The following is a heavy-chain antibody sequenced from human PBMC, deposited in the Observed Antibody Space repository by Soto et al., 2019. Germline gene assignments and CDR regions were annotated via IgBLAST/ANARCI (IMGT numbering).Heavy chain of an antibody. CDR1: GFTFSNYW. CDR3: RVWSGELSTDY. V-gene: IGHV3-74*01. J-gene: IGHJ4*02. Sequence: EVQLVESGGGLVQPGGSLRLSCAASGFTFSNYWMHWVRQAPGKGLVWVSQTKSDGSSTNYADAVKRRFTVSRDNAKNPLYLQINSLGAEDTAVYSCRVWSGELSTDYWGQGTLVTVSS. CDR2: TKSDGSST. D-gene: IGHD3-10*01.